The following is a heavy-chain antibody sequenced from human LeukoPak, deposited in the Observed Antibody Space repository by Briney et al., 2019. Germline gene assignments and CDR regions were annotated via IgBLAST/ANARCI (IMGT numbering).Heavy chain of an antibody. CDR2: ISGTGNRK. CDR1: GFTFSSYA. J-gene: IGHJ3*02. V-gene: IGHV3-23*01. D-gene: IGHD3-22*01. Sequence: GGSLRLSCAASGFTFSSYAMGWLRQAPGKGLEWVSAISGTGNRKYYADSVKGGFTISRDNSKNTLYLQMNGLRAEDTAVYYCAKDLDDSSVRGDAFDIWGQGTMVTVSS. CDR3: AKDLDDSSVRGDAFDI.